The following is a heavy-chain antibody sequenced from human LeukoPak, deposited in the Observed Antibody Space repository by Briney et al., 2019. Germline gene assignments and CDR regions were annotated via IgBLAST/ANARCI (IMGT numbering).Heavy chain of an antibody. CDR2: ISWTGDRT. D-gene: IGHD3-10*01. J-gene: IGHJ4*02. V-gene: IGHV3-9*01. Sequence: GGSLRLSSTASGFNFDEYAMYWVRQAPGKGLEWVSGISWTGDRTTYADYVKGRFTISRDNAKNSLYLQMDSLRADDTALYYCAKDTDYGSGTYFKSFDYWGQGTRVAVSS. CDR1: GFNFDEYA. CDR3: AKDTDYGSGTYFKSFDY.